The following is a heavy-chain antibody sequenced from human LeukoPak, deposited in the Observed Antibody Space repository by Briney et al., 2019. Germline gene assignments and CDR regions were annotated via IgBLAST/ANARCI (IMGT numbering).Heavy chain of an antibody. V-gene: IGHV3-23*01. Sequence: GGSLRLSCAASGFSIMNSAMNWVRQAPGKGLEWVSAINGTAIDTDYADSVKGRFTISRDYSKNTLYLQMNSLRAEDTAVYYCAKDKNFDYWGQGTLVTVSS. CDR3: AKDKNFDY. CDR2: INGTAIDT. J-gene: IGHJ4*02. CDR1: GFSIMNSA.